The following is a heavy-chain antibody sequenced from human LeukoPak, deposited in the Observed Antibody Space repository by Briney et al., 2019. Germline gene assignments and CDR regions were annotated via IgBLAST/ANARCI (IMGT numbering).Heavy chain of an antibody. V-gene: IGHV4-59*01. J-gene: IGHJ4*02. D-gene: IGHD6-13*01. CDR3: ARQQLSQLYYFDN. CDR1: GGSISSYY. CDR2: IYYSGST. Sequence: SETLSLTCTVSGGSISSYYWSWIRQPPGKGLEWIGYIYYSGSTNYNPSLKSRVTISVDTSKNQFSLKLSSVTAADTAVYYCARQQLSQLYYFDNWGQGTLVTVSS.